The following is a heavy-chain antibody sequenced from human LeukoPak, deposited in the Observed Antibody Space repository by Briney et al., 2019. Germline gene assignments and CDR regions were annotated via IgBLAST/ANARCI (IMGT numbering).Heavy chain of an antibody. CDR1: GGSISSGGYS. J-gene: IGHJ6*04. CDR3: AKGDLYCSGGSCISYGMDV. V-gene: IGHV4-30-4*07. CDR2: IYYSGST. D-gene: IGHD2-15*01. Sequence: SQTLSLTCAVSGGSISSGGYSWSWIRQPPGKGLEWIGYIYYSGSTYYNPSLKSRVTISVDTSKNQFSLTLSSVTAADTAVYYCAKGDLYCSGGSCISYGMDVWGKGTTVTVSS.